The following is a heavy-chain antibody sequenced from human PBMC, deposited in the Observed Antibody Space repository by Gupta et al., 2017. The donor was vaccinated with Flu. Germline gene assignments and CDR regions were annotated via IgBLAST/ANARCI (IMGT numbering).Heavy chain of an antibody. J-gene: IGHJ6*02. V-gene: IGHV3-23*01. CDR2: ISGSGENI. CDR3: AKDGYFDLWSGDYGMDV. D-gene: IGHD3-3*01. CDR1: GFTFSNYA. Sequence: QLLESGGGLVKPGGSLRLSCAASGFTFSNYAMNWVRQAPGKGLEWLSSISGSGENIYEADSAKGRFTISRDNSKNTLYLEIHSLRAEDTAVYYCAKDGYFDLWSGDYGMDVWGLGTTGTVSS.